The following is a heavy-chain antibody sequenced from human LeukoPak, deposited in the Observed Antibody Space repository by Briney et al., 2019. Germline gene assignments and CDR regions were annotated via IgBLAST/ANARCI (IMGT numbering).Heavy chain of an antibody. D-gene: IGHD3-22*01. V-gene: IGHV4-34*01. Sequence: SETLSLTCAVYGGSFSGYYWSWIRQPPGKGLEWIGEINHSGSTNYNPSLKSRVTISVDTSKNQFSLKLSSVTAADTAVYYCARHYYDSSGYYEDYWGQGTLVTVSS. CDR2: INHSGST. J-gene: IGHJ4*02. CDR1: GGSFSGYY. CDR3: ARHYYDSSGYYEDY.